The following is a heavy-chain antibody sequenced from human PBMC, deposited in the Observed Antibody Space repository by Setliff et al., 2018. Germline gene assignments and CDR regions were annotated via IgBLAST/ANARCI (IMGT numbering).Heavy chain of an antibody. J-gene: IGHJ4*01. D-gene: IGHD4-17*01. CDR2: INTKTGDP. Sequence: ASVKVSCKASGYSLSNYVMNWVRQAPGQGLEWMGWINTKTGDPSYVQGYTGRLAFSLDTSDSTTYLDISTLKAEDTATYFCARADHLVTTTFDYWGQGTLVTVSS. CDR1: GYSLSNYV. V-gene: IGHV7-4-1*02. CDR3: ARADHLVTTTFDY.